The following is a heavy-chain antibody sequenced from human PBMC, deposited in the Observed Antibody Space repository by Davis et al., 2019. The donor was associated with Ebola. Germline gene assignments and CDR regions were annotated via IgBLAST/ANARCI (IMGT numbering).Heavy chain of an antibody. D-gene: IGHD6-13*01. J-gene: IGHJ4*02. V-gene: IGHV3-30-3*01. CDR3: ARDGRHSSRYYDY. CDR1: GFTFSSYA. CDR2: ISYDGSNK. Sequence: GESLKISCAASGFTFSSYAMHWVRQAPGKGLEWVAVISYDGSNKYYADSVKGRFTISRDNSKNTLYLQMNSLRAEDTAVYYCARDGRHSSRYYDYWGQGTLVTVSS.